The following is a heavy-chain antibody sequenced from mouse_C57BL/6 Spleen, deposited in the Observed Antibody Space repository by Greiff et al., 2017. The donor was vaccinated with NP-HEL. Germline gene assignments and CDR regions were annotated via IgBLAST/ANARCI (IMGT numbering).Heavy chain of an antibody. CDR1: GYTFTSYW. CDR2: IHPNSGST. D-gene: IGHD1-1*01. CDR3: ARGGGYYGSSYWYFDV. J-gene: IGHJ1*03. V-gene: IGHV1-64*01. Sequence: QVQLQQPGAELVKPGASVKLSCKASGYTFTSYWMHWVKQRPGQGLEWIGMIHPNSGSTNYNEKFKSKATLTVDKTSSTAYMQLSSLTSEDSAVYYCARGGGYYGSSYWYFDVWGTGTTVTVSS.